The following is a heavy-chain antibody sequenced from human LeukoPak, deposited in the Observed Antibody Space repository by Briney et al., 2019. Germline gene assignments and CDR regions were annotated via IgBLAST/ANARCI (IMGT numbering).Heavy chain of an antibody. CDR1: GFTFDDYA. D-gene: IGHD6-19*01. CDR2: ITGDGARA. V-gene: IGHV3-43*02. CDR3: AKDVSNSGWTS. Sequence: GGSLRLSCAASGFTFDDYAMHWVRKSPGRGLEWVCFITGDGARAYYADSVKGRFTISRDNAKNSVFLQMNSLGSEDTALYYCAKDVSNSGWTSWGQGTLVTVSS. J-gene: IGHJ4*02.